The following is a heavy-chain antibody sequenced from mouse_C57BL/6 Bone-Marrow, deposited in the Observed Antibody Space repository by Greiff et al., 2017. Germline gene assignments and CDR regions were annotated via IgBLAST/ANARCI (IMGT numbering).Heavy chain of an antibody. CDR1: GFTFSDYG. CDR3: ARPLYYGSSYDAMDY. V-gene: IGHV5-17*01. Sequence: EVKLVESGGGLVKPGGSLKLSCAASGFTFSDYGMHWVRQAPEKGLEWVAYISSGSSTIYYADTVKGRFPIYRDNAKNTLFLQMTSLRSEDTAMYYCARPLYYGSSYDAMDYWGQGTSVTVSS. J-gene: IGHJ4*01. D-gene: IGHD1-1*01. CDR2: ISSGSSTI.